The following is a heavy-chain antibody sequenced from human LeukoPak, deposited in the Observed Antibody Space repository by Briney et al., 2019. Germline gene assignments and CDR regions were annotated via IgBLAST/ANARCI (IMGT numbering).Heavy chain of an antibody. D-gene: IGHD4-23*01. CDR1: GFTFSDYY. J-gene: IGHJ4*02. Sequence: KPGGSPRLSCAASGFTFSDYYMSWIRQAPGKGLEWVSYINSGDSTVYYADSVKGRFTISRDNAKNSLYLQMNSLRAEDTALYYCAKDTSYGGNSGEFDYWGQGTLVTVSS. V-gene: IGHV3-11*01. CDR3: AKDTSYGGNSGEFDY. CDR2: INSGDSTV.